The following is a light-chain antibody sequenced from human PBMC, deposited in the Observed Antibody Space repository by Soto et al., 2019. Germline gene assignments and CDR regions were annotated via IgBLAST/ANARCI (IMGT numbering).Light chain of an antibody. V-gene: IGLV3-25*03. CDR3: QSADSSGEV. Sequence: SYELTQPPSVSVSPGQTARITCSGDALPKQYAYWYQQKPGQAPVLVIYKDSERPSGIPERFSGSSSGTTVTLTISGVQAEDEADYYCQSADSSGEVFGGGTKLTVL. J-gene: IGLJ2*01. CDR2: KDS. CDR1: ALPKQY.